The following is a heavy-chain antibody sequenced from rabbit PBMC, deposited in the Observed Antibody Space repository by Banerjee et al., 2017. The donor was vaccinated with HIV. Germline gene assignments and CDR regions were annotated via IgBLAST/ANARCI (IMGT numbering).Heavy chain of an antibody. J-gene: IGHJ3*01. V-gene: IGHV1S45*01. Sequence: QEHLEESGGGLVKPEGSLTLTCTASGFDISSYHLGWVRQAPGKGLEWIGCIYGSSSGSTWYATWAKGRFTISKTSSTTVTLQMTSLTAADTATYFCARDLAGVTGWNFGLWGQGTLVTVS. CDR2: IYGSSSGST. CDR1: GFDISSYHL. D-gene: IGHD4-1*01. CDR3: ARDLAGVTGWNFGL.